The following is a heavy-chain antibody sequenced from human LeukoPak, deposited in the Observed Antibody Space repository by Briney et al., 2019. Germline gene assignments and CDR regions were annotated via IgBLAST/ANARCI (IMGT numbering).Heavy chain of an antibody. V-gene: IGHV4-34*01. CDR2: INHSGST. Sequence: SETLSLTCAVYGGSFSGYYWSWIRQPPGKGLEWIGEINHSGSTNYNPSLKSRVTISVDTSKNQFSLKLSSVTAADTAVYYCARHRGLEDNSTPEALRFAFDIWGQGTMVTVSS. D-gene: IGHD3-10*01. J-gene: IGHJ3*02. CDR3: ARHRGLEDNSTPEALRFAFDI. CDR1: GGSFSGYY.